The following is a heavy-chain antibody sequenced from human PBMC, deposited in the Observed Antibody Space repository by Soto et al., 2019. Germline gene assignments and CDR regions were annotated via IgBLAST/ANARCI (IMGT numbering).Heavy chain of an antibody. Sequence: PSETLSLTCAVYGGSFSGYYWSWIRQPPGKGLEWIGEINHSGSTNYNPSLKSRVTISVDTSKNQFYLKLSSVTAADTAVYYFARGYKYYYDSSGYYYYWGQGTLVTVSS. J-gene: IGHJ4*02. D-gene: IGHD3-22*01. V-gene: IGHV4-34*01. CDR1: GGSFSGYY. CDR2: INHSGST. CDR3: ARGYKYYYDSSGYYYY.